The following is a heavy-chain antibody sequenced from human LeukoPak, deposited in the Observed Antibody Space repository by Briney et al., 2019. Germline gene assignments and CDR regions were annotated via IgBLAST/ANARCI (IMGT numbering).Heavy chain of an antibody. Sequence: GGSLRLSCAASGFTFSSYAMHWVRQAPGKGLEYVSAISSNGGSTYYADSVKGRFTISRDNSKNTLYLQMNSLRAEDTAVYFCAKGGYYYYYCYMDVWGKGTTVTVSS. J-gene: IGHJ6*03. CDR2: ISSNGGST. CDR3: AKGGYYYYYCYMDV. CDR1: GFTFSSYA. V-gene: IGHV3-64*04.